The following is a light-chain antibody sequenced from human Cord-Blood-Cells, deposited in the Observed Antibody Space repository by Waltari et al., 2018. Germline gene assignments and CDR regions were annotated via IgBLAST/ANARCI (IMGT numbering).Light chain of an antibody. CDR1: QSVLYSSNNKNY. Sequence: IVMTQSPDSLAVSLGERATINCKSSQSVLYSSNNKNYLAWYQQKPGQPPKLLIYWASTRESGFPDRFSGSGSGTDFTLTISSLQAEDVAVYYCQQYYSTPQTFGGGTKVEIK. J-gene: IGKJ4*01. V-gene: IGKV4-1*01. CDR2: WAS. CDR3: QQYYSTPQT.